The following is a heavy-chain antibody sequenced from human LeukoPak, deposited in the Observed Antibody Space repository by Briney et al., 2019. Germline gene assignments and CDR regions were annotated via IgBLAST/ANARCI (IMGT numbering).Heavy chain of an antibody. V-gene: IGHV3-21*01. D-gene: IGHD1-26*01. CDR2: ISSSSSHI. Sequence: GGSLRLSCAASGFTFSSYSMNWVHQAPGKGLEWVSSISSSSSHIYYADSVKGRFTISRDNAKNSLYLQMNSLRAEDTAVYYCARGWWELYFRAYFDYWGQGTLVTVSS. J-gene: IGHJ4*02. CDR1: GFTFSSYS. CDR3: ARGWWELYFRAYFDY.